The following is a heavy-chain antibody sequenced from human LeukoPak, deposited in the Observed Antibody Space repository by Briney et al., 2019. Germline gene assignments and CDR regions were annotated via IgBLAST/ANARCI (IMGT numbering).Heavy chain of an antibody. V-gene: IGHV4-59*01. CDR3: AKDWELGA. D-gene: IGHD1-26*01. CDR1: GASINSYY. CDR2: TYNSGST. J-gene: IGHJ5*02. Sequence: SETLSLTCSVSGASINSYYWNWIRQPPGKGLEWIGNTYNSGSTNYNTSPQSRVTISLDTSKSQFSLKMSSVTAADTAVYFCAKDWELGAWGKGTLVTVSS.